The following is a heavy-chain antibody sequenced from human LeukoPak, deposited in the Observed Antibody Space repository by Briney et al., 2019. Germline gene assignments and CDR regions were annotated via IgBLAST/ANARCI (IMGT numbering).Heavy chain of an antibody. D-gene: IGHD6-19*01. J-gene: IGHJ6*03. CDR1: GFTFSSYA. CDR2: ISYDGSNK. Sequence: GRSLRLSCAASGFTFSSYAMHWVRQAPGKELEWVAVISYDGSNKCYADSVKGRFTISRDNSKNTLYLQMDSLRAEDTAVYYCARGSNAVAGTTYYYYYMDVWGKGTTVTVSS. V-gene: IGHV3-30*01. CDR3: ARGSNAVAGTTYYYYYMDV.